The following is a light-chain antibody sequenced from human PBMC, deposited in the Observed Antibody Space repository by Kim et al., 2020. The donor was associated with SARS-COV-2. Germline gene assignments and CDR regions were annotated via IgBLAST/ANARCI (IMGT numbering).Light chain of an antibody. V-gene: IGKV1-33*01. CDR1: QDISNY. Sequence: SASVGDRVTITCQASQDISNYLNWYQQKPGKAPKLLIYDASNLETGVPSRFSGSGSGTDFTFTISSLQPEDIATYYCQQYDKTLTFGPGTKVDIK. CDR3: QQYDKTLT. J-gene: IGKJ3*01. CDR2: DAS.